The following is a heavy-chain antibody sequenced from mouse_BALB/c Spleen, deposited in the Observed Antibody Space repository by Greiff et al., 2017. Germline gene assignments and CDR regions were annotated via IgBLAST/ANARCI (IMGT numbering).Heavy chain of an antibody. Sequence: EVKLMESGGGLVQPGGSLKLSCAASGFTFSSYTMSWVRQTPEKRLEWVAYISNGGGSTYYPDTVKGRFTISRDNAKNTLYLQMSSLKSEDTAMYYCARHENYYGSRDAMDYWGQGTSVTVSS. D-gene: IGHD1-1*01. J-gene: IGHJ4*01. CDR3: ARHENYYGSRDAMDY. CDR2: ISNGGGST. CDR1: GFTFSSYT. V-gene: IGHV5-12-2*01.